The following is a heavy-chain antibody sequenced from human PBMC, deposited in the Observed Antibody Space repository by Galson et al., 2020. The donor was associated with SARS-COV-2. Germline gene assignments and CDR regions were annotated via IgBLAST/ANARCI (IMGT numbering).Heavy chain of an antibody. V-gene: IGHV3-64*01. CDR3: VRQFCSSRTCTTGGFDL. D-gene: IGHD2-2*01. J-gene: IGHJ3*01. CDR2: IGGST. Sequence: QAPGKGLEYVTSIGGSTHYVNSVKGRFSISRDNSKNTLYLQMGSLRADDMAVYYCVRQFCSSRTCTTGGFDLWGQGTTVTVSS.